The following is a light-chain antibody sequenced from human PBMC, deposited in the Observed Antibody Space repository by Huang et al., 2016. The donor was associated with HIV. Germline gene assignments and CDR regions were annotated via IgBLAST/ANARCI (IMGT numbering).Light chain of an antibody. Sequence: QLTQSPSSLSMSVGDRVIITCQASQDIANSLAWYQHKPGRAPKLLISAASTLQSGVPSMCSGCSAGTYFPRIITNLQPDDFASYYCQQLHSYPITFGQGTRLDI. CDR2: AAS. CDR3: QQLHSYPIT. CDR1: QDIANS. J-gene: IGKJ5*01. V-gene: IGKV1-9*01.